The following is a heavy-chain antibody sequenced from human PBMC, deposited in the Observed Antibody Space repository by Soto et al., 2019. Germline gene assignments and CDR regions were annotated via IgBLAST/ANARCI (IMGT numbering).Heavy chain of an antibody. V-gene: IGHV1-18*01. CDR2: ISAYNGNT. D-gene: IGHD3-22*01. J-gene: IGHJ4*02. Sequence: TGKDSGKASGYTVTRYGISWVRQAPGQGLEWMGWISAYNGNTNYAQNLQVRVTMNTDTSRSTAYMELRSLRSDDTAVYYCARGYDSSGYYLEYYDYWRKGTLVTVSS. CDR1: GYTVTRYG. CDR3: ARGYDSSGYYLEYYDY.